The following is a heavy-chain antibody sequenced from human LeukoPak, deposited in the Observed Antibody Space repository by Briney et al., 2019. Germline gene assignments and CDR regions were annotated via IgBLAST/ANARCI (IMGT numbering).Heavy chain of an antibody. CDR3: ARRGYSYGYVGSNWFDP. J-gene: IGHJ5*02. CDR1: GGSISSYY. D-gene: IGHD5-18*01. CDR2: IYYSGST. V-gene: IGHV4-59*12. Sequence: PSETLSLTCTVSGGSISSYYWSWIRQPPGKGLEWIGYIYYSGSTNHNPSLKSRVTVSVDTSKNQFSLKLSSVTAADTAVYYCARRGYSYGYVGSNWFDPWGQGTLVTVSS.